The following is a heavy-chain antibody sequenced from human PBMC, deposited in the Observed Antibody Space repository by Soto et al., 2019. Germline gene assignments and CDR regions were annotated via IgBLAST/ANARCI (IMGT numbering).Heavy chain of an antibody. D-gene: IGHD2-2*02. CDR2: IYYSGST. Sequence: SETLSLTCTVSGGSISSYYWSWIRQPPGKGLEWIGYIYYSGSTNYNPSLKSRVTISVDTSRNQFSLKLSSVTAADTAVYYCARGGVVVPAAIGYYYYGMDVWGQGTTVTVSS. CDR1: GGSISSYY. J-gene: IGHJ6*02. CDR3: ARGGVVVPAAIGYYYYGMDV. V-gene: IGHV4-59*01.